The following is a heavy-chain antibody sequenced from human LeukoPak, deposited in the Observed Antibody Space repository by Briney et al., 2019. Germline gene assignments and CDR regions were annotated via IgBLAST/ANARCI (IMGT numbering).Heavy chain of an antibody. D-gene: IGHD2-8*01. CDR1: GGSISSYY. Sequence: SETLSLTCTVSGGSISSYYWSWIRQPPGKGLEWIGYIYYSGSTNYNPSLKSRDTISVDTSKNQFSLKLSSVTAADTAVYYCAALMPVDYWGQGTLVTVSS. CDR2: IYYSGST. V-gene: IGHV4-59*01. CDR3: AALMPVDY. J-gene: IGHJ4*02.